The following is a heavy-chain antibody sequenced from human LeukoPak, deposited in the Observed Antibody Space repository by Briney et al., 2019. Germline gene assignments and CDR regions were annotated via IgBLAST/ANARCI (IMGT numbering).Heavy chain of an antibody. Sequence: GGSLRLSCAASGFTFSSYWMSWVRQAPGKGLEWVSSISSSSSYIYYADSVKGRFTISRDNAKNSLYLQMNSLRAEDTAVYYCARGGDGDAFDIWGQGTMVTVSS. CDR2: ISSSSSYI. V-gene: IGHV3-21*01. CDR1: GFTFSSYW. J-gene: IGHJ3*02. CDR3: ARGGDGDAFDI.